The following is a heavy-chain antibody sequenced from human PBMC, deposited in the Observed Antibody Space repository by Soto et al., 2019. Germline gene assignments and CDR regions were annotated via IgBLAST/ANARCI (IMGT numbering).Heavy chain of an antibody. CDR2: IYYSGST. D-gene: IGHD6-6*01. Sequence: SETLSLTCTVSGGSISSGVYYWSWIRQPPGKGLEWIGYIYYSGSTYYNPSLKSRVTISVDTSKNQFSLKLSSVTAADTAVYYCARLLPSSSYAFDIWGQGTMVTVSS. CDR3: ARLLPSSSYAFDI. CDR1: GGSISSGVYY. J-gene: IGHJ3*02. V-gene: IGHV4-30-4*01.